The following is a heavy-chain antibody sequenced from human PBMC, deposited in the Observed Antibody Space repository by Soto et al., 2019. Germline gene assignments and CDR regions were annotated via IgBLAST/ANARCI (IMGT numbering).Heavy chain of an antibody. V-gene: IGHV3-64*01. Sequence: PGGSLRLSCAASGFTFSSYAMHWVRQAPGKGLEYVSAISSNGGSTYYANSVKGRFTISRDNSKNTLYLQMGSLRAEDMAVYYCARAYSSGWSFHYWGQGTLVTAPQ. CDR2: ISSNGGST. CDR1: GFTFSSYA. D-gene: IGHD6-19*01. CDR3: ARAYSSGWSFHY. J-gene: IGHJ4*02.